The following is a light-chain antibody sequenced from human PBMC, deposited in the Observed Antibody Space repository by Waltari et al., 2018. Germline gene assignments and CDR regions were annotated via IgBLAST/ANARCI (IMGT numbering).Light chain of an antibody. J-gene: IGKJ2*01. V-gene: IGKV3-20*01. Sequence: EIVLTQSPGTLSLSPGERATLSCRASQSIDSTYFAWYQQTPGRAPRLLLYRTSSRATGIPDRFTGSGSGKDFTLTISRLEHEDFAVYYCQQYFRSPFTFGQGTKVDI. CDR3: QQYFRSPFT. CDR1: QSIDSTY. CDR2: RTS.